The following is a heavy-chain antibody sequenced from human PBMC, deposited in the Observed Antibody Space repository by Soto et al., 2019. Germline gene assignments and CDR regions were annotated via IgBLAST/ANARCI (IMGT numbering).Heavy chain of an antibody. J-gene: IGHJ3*02. Sequence: EVQLVESGGGLVQPGRSLRLSCAASGFTFDDYAMHWVRQAPGKGLEWVSGSSWNSGSIGYADSVKGRFTISRDNAKNSLYLQMNSLRAEDTALYYCANERNDAFDIWGQGTMVTVSS. CDR1: GFTFDDYA. CDR2: SSWNSGSI. V-gene: IGHV3-9*01. CDR3: ANERNDAFDI.